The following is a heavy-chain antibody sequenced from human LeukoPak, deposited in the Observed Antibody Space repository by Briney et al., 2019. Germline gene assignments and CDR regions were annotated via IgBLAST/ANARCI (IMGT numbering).Heavy chain of an antibody. J-gene: IGHJ4*02. Sequence: VSGPTLVKPSQTLTLTCTFSGFSLGTSGVGVGWIRQPPGKALEWLALIYWDDDKRYKPYLKMRLTIAKDTSKNQVVLTMTNKDPVDTATYYCAHRIAEAGSFDYWGQGTLVTVSS. V-gene: IGHV2-5*02. CDR2: IYWDDDK. CDR1: GFSLGTSGVG. CDR3: AHRIAEAGSFDY. D-gene: IGHD6-13*01.